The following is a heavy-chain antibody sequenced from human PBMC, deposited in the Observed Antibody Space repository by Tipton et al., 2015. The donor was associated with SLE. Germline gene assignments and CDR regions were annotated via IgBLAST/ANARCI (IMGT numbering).Heavy chain of an antibody. Sequence: TLSLTCTVSGGAISSSHYYWGWIRQPPGKGLEWIGHFHTSGGTNYNPSLESRVTMSVDTSKNQFSLRLSAVTAADTAVYYCARSQWLPHYFDYWGQGALVTVSS. CDR1: GGAISSSHYY. D-gene: IGHD5-24*01. CDR3: ARSQWLPHYFDY. CDR2: FHTSGGT. V-gene: IGHV4-61*09. J-gene: IGHJ4*02.